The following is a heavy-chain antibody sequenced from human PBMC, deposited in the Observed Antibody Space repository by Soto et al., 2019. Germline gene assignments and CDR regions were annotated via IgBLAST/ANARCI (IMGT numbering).Heavy chain of an antibody. CDR1: GGSFSGYY. CDR2: INHCGGT. V-gene: IGHV4-34*01. CDR3: ARDRQYYQFWSGCQNEGPCAMDV. Sequence: PSETLSLTCAVYGGSFSGYYWTWIRQAPGKGLEWIGEINHCGGTNYNSSLKSRVTISVDTSKNQFSLIQYSVTAADTAVYYCARDRQYYQFWSGCQNEGPCAMDVWGQGTTVTVSS. D-gene: IGHD3-3*02. J-gene: IGHJ6*02.